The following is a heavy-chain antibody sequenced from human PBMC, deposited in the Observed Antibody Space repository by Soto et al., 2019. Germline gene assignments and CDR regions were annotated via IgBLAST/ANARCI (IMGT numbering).Heavy chain of an antibody. D-gene: IGHD5-18*01. CDR3: ARDRRVDTAMWTGLDP. CDR2: IIPIFGTA. CDR1: GGTFSSYA. V-gene: IGHV1-69*12. Sequence: QVQLVQSGAEVKNPGSSVKVSCKASGGTFSSYAISWVRQAPGQGLEWMGGIIPIFGTANYAQKFQGRVTIPADESTSTAYMELSSLRSEDTAVYYCARDRRVDTAMWTGLDPWGQGTLVTVSS. J-gene: IGHJ5*02.